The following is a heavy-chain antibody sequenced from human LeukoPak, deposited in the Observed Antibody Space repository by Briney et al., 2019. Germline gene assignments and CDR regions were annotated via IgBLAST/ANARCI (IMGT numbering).Heavy chain of an antibody. V-gene: IGHV4-59*07. J-gene: IGHJ3*02. CDR3: ARVHRVVPGPFHI. CDR1: VRLISIYY. D-gene: IGHD6-6*01. Sequence: SVTQSLLCTVWVRLISIYYSRWIRHPPGKGREGIGNIYYSGCNNLYPSLKGRVHNSVDTTKNQFSLNLRSVTAADTAVFYCARVHRVVPGPFHIWGQGTMVIVSS. CDR2: IYYSGCN.